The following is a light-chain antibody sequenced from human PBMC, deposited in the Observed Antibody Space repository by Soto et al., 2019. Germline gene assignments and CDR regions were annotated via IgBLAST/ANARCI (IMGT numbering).Light chain of an antibody. CDR2: TTI. V-gene: IGLV7-43*01. CDR1: TGAVTSGNY. J-gene: IGLJ1*01. CDR3: LLYYGGAYV. Sequence: QTVVTQEPSLTVSPGGTVTLTCASSTGAVTSGNYPSWFQQKPGQAPRALIYTTINTYSWNPARFSGSLLGDKAALTLSGVQPEDEAEYYCLLYYGGAYVFGSGTKVTVL.